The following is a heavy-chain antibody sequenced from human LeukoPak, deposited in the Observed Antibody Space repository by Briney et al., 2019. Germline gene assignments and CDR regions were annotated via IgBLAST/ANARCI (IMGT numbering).Heavy chain of an antibody. J-gene: IGHJ4*02. CDR3: ATFGRLF. Sequence: GGSLRLSCAASGSTFSNAWMSWVRRAPGKGLEWVGRIKSKSDGGTTEYTTPVEGRFSISRDDSKNTVYLQMNSLNTEDTAVYYCATFGRLFWGQGTLVTVSS. V-gene: IGHV3-15*01. D-gene: IGHD3-22*01. CDR2: IKSKSDGGTT. CDR1: GSTFSNAW.